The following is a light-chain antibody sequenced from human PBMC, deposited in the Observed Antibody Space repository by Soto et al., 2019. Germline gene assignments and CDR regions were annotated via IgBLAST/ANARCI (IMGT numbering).Light chain of an antibody. CDR3: SAYPSSSTPYF. CDR2: DVS. V-gene: IGLV2-14*01. J-gene: IGLJ1*01. CDR1: SSDVGGYNY. Sequence: QSALTQPASVSGSPGQSITISCTGTSSDVGGYNYVSWYQQHPGKAPKLMIYDVSNRPSGVSNRFSGSKSGNTASLTISGLQPEYEPDYYSSAYPSSSTPYFFGTGTKVTVL.